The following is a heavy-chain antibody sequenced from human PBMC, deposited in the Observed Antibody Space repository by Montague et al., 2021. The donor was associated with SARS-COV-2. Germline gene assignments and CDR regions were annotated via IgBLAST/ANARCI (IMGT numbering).Heavy chain of an antibody. CDR3: ATLPSSITMFGVVQGYYFDD. V-gene: IGHV4-39*01. CDR1: GASISSRSYY. Sequence: SETLSLTCTVSGASISSRSYYWGWIRQPPGKGLEWIGFKYYSGSTYYNPTLKSRVTISVDTSTNQLSLKLSSVPAADTAVYYCATLPSSITMFGVVQGYYFDDWGQGTLVTVSS. CDR2: KYYSGST. D-gene: IGHD3-3*01. J-gene: IGHJ4*02.